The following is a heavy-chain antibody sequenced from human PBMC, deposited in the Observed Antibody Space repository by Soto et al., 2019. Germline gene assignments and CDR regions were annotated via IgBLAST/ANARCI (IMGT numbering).Heavy chain of an antibody. J-gene: IGHJ6*02. Sequence: SETLSLTCTVSGGSITSGDYYWSWIRQTPGKGLEWIGYIYYSGSTYYNPSLKSRVTISVDTSKKQFSLNLSSVTAADTAVYYCARARDTAMVRYYYGMDVWGQGTTVTVS. CDR2: IYYSGST. V-gene: IGHV4-30-4*01. CDR1: GGSITSGDYY. D-gene: IGHD5-18*01. CDR3: ARARDTAMVRYYYGMDV.